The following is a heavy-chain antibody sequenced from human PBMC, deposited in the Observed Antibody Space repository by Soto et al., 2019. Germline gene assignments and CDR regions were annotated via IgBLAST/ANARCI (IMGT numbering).Heavy chain of an antibody. CDR3: ATWERDTAMAIDY. J-gene: IGHJ4*02. CDR1: GFTFSSYS. D-gene: IGHD5-18*01. Sequence: GGSLRLSCAASGFTFSSYSMNWVRQAPGKGLEWVSSISSSSSYIYHADSVKGRFTISRDNAKNSLYLQMNSLRAEDTAVYYCATWERDTAMAIDYWGQGTLVTVSS. CDR2: ISSSSSYI. V-gene: IGHV3-21*01.